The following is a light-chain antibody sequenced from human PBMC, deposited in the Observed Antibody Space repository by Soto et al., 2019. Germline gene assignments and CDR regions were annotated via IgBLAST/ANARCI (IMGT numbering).Light chain of an antibody. CDR3: QQYGSSPSWT. Sequence: SPSTLPTAPGDRATLSCRASQSINSNLAWYQQQPGQAPRLLIYAASTRATVIPDRFSGSGSGTDFTLTISRLEPEDFAVYYCQQYGSSPSWTFGQGTEVDI. J-gene: IGKJ1*01. CDR2: AAS. CDR1: QSINSN. V-gene: IGKV3-20*01.